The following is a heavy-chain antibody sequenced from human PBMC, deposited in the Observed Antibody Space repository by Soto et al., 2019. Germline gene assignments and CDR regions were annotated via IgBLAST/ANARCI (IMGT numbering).Heavy chain of an antibody. CDR2: IYWDDDK. CDR1: GFSLSTSGVG. Sequence: SGPTLVNPTQTLTLTCTFSGFSLSTSGVGVGWIRQPPGKALEWLALIYWDDDKRYSPSLKSRLTITKDTSKNQVVLTMTNMDPVDTATYYCAHSNLDYYDSSGYYGNFDYWGQGTLVTVSS. CDR3: AHSNLDYYDSSGYYGNFDY. D-gene: IGHD3-22*01. J-gene: IGHJ4*02. V-gene: IGHV2-5*02.